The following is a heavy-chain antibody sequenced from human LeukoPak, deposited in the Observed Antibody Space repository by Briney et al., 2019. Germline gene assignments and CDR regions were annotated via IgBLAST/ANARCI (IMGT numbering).Heavy chain of an antibody. J-gene: IGHJ4*02. CDR1: GFTFSGHN. D-gene: IGHD4-17*01. CDR2: VSISSGTI. V-gene: IGHV3-48*04. Sequence: GGSLRLSCAASGFTFSGHNMNWVRQAPGKGLEWISFVSISSGTIYYADSVNGRFRISRDNAKSSLDLEMNSLRAEDTAVYYCASSPRGTTVTTEVDYWGQGTLVTVSS. CDR3: ASSPRGTTVTTEVDY.